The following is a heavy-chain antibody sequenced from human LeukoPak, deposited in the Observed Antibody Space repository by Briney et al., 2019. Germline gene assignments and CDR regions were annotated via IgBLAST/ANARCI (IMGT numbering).Heavy chain of an antibody. CDR3: ARSYGDYDFRANY. CDR1: GFTLSDYY. J-gene: IGHJ4*02. V-gene: IGHV3-11*04. D-gene: IGHD4-17*01. CDR2: ISNSGTI. Sequence: GGSLRLSCAASGFTLSDYYMSWIRQLPGEGLQWFSHISNSGTIYYADSVKGRFTISRDNAKNSLYLQMNSLRAEDTAVYYCARSYGDYDFRANYWGQGTLVTVSS.